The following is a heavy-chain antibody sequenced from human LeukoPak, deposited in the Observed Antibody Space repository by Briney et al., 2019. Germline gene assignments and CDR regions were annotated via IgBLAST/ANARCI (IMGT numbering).Heavy chain of an antibody. J-gene: IGHJ4*02. CDR3: TRSFRSWGSENFDC. V-gene: IGHV3-74*01. Sequence: GGSLRHSFPSSGFTFSSYWMHWVRQAPGRGLVWVSRINCDGSSTNYADSVRGRFTISRDNAKNTLYLQMNSLTAEDTADYYCTRSFRSWGSENFDCRGQRALVTVST. CDR2: INCDGSST. D-gene: IGHD3-16*01. CDR1: GFTFSSYW.